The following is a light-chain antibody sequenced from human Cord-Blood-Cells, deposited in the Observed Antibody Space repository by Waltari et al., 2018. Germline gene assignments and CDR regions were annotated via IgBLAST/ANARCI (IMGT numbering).Light chain of an antibody. CDR1: QSVSSN. V-gene: IGKV3D-15*01. CDR3: QQYNNWPLT. Sequence: EIVMTQSPATLSVSPGERATLSCRASQSVSSNLAWYQQKPGQAHRLLIYGASTRATGIPARFSGSGSGTEFTLTISSLQSEDFVVYYCQQYNNWPLTFGGGTKVEIK. J-gene: IGKJ4*01. CDR2: GAS.